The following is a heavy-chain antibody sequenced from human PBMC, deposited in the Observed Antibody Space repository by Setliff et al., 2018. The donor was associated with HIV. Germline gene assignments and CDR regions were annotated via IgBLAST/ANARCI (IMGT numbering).Heavy chain of an antibody. Sequence: PSETLSLTCSVSGGSINSYYWSWIRQPPGKGLEWIGYIYTSGSTKYNPFLRSRVTISVDTSKNQFSLKLSSVTAADTAVYYCARGTGSYGSDYWGQGTLVTVSS. CDR2: IYTSGST. J-gene: IGHJ4*02. D-gene: IGHD5-18*01. V-gene: IGHV4-4*09. CDR1: GGSINSYY. CDR3: ARGTGSYGSDY.